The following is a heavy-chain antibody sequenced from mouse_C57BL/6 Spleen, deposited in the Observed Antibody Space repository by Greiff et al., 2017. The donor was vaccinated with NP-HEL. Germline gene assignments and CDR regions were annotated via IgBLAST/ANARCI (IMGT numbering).Heavy chain of an antibody. CDR2: FYPGSGST. CDR1: GYTFTEYT. CDR3: AGHEDYDYQYYFDY. J-gene: IGHJ2*01. V-gene: IGHV1-62-2*01. D-gene: IGHD2-4*01. Sequence: QVHVQQSGAELVKPGASVKLSCKASGYTFTEYTIHWVKQRSGQGLEWIGWFYPGSGSTKYNEKFKDKATLTADKSSSTVYMELSRLTSEDSAVYFCAGHEDYDYQYYFDYWGQGTTLTVSS.